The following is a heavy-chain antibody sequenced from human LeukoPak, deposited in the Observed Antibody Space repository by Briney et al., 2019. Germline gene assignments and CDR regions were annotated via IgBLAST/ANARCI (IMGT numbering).Heavy chain of an antibody. CDR3: ANDTFGEFVFEGLD. Sequence: GASVTVSCKASGYTFTSYGISWVRQAPGQGLEWMGWISAYNGNTNYAQKLQGRVTMTTDTSTSTAYMELRNLRSDDTAVYYCANDTFGEFVFEGLDWGQGTLVTVSS. CDR2: ISAYNGNT. CDR1: GYTFTSYG. J-gene: IGHJ4*02. D-gene: IGHD3-10*01. V-gene: IGHV1-18*01.